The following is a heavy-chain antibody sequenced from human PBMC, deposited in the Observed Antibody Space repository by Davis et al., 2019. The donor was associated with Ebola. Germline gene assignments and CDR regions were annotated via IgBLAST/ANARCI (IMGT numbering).Heavy chain of an antibody. CDR1: GGTFSSYA. CDR2: IIPIFGTA. CDR3: ARGGAIGDPMDV. J-gene: IGHJ6*02. Sequence: SVKVSCKASGGTFSSYAISWVRQAPGQGLEWMGGIIPIFGTANYAQKFQGRVTITADESTSTAYMELSSLRSEDTAVYYCARGGAIGDPMDVWGQGTTVTVSS. V-gene: IGHV1-69*13. D-gene: IGHD2-2*02.